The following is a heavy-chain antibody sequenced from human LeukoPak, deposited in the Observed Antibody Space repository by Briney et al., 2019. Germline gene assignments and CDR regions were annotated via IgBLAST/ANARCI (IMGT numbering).Heavy chain of an antibody. CDR2: INPSGGST. D-gene: IGHD3-22*01. CDR3: LTYYYDSSGYYYFDY. CDR1: GYTFTGYY. Sequence: ASVKVSCKASGYTFTGYYMHWVRQAPGQGLEWMGIINPSGGSTSYAQKFQGRVTMTRDMSTSTVYMELSSLRSEDTAVYYCLTYYYDSSGYYYFDYWGQGTLVTVSS. V-gene: IGHV1-46*01. J-gene: IGHJ4*02.